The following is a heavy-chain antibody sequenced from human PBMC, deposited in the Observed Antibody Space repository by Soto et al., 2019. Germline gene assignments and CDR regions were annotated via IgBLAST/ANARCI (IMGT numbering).Heavy chain of an antibody. D-gene: IGHD3-22*01. CDR3: ASVSYYDSRGYYNFDY. V-gene: IGHV3-11*01. CDR2: INGRSDTI. J-gene: IGHJ4*02. Sequence: PGGSLRLSCAASGFIFSDHYMSWIRQAPGKGLEWISYINGRSDTIYYSKSVQGRFTISRDNGKNSLYLQMDSLRADDTAVYYCASVSYYDSRGYYNFDYWGQGTLVTVSS. CDR1: GFIFSDHY.